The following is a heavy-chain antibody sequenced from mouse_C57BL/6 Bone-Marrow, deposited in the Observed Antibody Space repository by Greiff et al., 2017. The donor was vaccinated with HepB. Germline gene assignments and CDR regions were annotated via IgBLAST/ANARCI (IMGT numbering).Heavy chain of an antibody. CDR2: ISYDGSN. CDR1: GYSITSGYY. V-gene: IGHV3-6*01. J-gene: IGHJ3*01. D-gene: IGHD1-1*01. CDR3: ARSYYYGSSGFAY. Sequence: EVQLQESGPGLVKPSQSLSLTCSVTGYSITSGYYWNWIRQFPGNKLEWMGYISYDGSNNYNPSLKNRISLTRDTSKNQFFLKLNSVTTEDTATYYCARSYYYGSSGFAYWGQGTLVTVSA.